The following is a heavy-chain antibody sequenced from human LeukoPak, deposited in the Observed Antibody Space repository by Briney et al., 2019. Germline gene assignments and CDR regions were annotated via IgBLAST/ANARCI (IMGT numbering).Heavy chain of an antibody. CDR2: IDPNSGAT. CDR3: ARPHGGNSFDN. J-gene: IGHJ4*02. CDR1: GYTFTGYY. Sequence: ASVKVSCKASGYTFTGYYLHWMRQAPGQGPEWMGWIDPNSGATNYEQRFQGRVSLTRETSISTAYMELTSLRPDDTAVYYCARPHGGNSFDNWGQGTLVTVSS. D-gene: IGHD3-10*01. V-gene: IGHV1-2*02.